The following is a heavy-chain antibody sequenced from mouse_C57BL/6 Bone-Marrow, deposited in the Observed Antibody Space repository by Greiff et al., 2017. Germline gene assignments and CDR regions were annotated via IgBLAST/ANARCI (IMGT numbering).Heavy chain of an antibody. CDR1: GYAFSSSW. CDR3: ARSPTTVVADYYSMDD. D-gene: IGHD1-1*01. V-gene: IGHV1-82*01. J-gene: IGHJ4*01. Sequence: VQLQQSGPELVKPGASVKLSCKASGYAFSSSWMNWVKQRPGQGLEWIGRIYPGDGDTNYNGKFKGKATLTADKSSSTAYMQLSSLTSEDSAVYYCARSPTTVVADYYSMDDWGQGTSVTVSS. CDR2: IYPGDGDT.